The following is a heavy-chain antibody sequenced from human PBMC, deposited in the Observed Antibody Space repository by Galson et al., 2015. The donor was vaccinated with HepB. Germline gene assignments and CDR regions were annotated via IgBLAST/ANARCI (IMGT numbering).Heavy chain of an antibody. D-gene: IGHD6-19*01. CDR2: IWYDGSNK. CDR3: ARDATAYSSGWPDAFDI. V-gene: IGHV3-33*01. CDR1: GFTFSSYG. J-gene: IGHJ3*02. Sequence: SLRLSCAASGFTFSSYGMHWVRQAPGKGLEWVAVIWYDGSNKYYANSVKGRFTISRDNSKNTLYLQMNSLRAEDTAVYYCARDATAYSSGWPDAFDIWGQGTMVTVSS.